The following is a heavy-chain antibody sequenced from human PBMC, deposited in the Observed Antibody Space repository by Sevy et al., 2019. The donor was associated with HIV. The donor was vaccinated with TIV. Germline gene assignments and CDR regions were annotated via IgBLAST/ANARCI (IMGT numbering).Heavy chain of an antibody. CDR3: ATVTGYCSGGSCYSEYFQH. J-gene: IGHJ1*01. Sequence: ASVKVSCKVSGYTLTELSMHWVRQAPGKGLEWMGGFDPEDGETVYAQKFQGRVTMTEDTSTDTAYMELSSLRSEDTAVYYCATVTGYCSGGSCYSEYFQHWGQGTLVTVSS. CDR2: FDPEDGET. D-gene: IGHD2-15*01. CDR1: GYTLTELS. V-gene: IGHV1-24*01.